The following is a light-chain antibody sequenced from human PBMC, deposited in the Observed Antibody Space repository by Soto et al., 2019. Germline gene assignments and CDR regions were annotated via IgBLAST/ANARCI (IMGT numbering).Light chain of an antibody. CDR1: QDISTW. V-gene: IGKV1-12*01. Sequence: DIQMTPSPSSVSASVGDRVTITCRASQDISTWLAWYQQKPGKAPKLLIYDASSLESGIPARFSGSGLGTDFTLTISSLQREDCATYNCHQANSFPCSFGPGTKVAIK. CDR3: HQANSFPCS. J-gene: IGKJ3*01. CDR2: DAS.